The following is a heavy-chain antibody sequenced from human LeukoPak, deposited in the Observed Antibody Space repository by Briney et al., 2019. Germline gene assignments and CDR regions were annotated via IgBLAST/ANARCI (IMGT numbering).Heavy chain of an antibody. Sequence: SQTLSLTCTVSGASFSSGDQYWNWIRQSPGKGLEWIGSIHPSGRLYNNPLLESRVTISIDTSKNQFSLNLNSVTAADTAVYFCSRGLDSRKLGYWGQGTLVTVSS. J-gene: IGHJ4*02. CDR1: GASFSSGDQY. V-gene: IGHV4-31*03. D-gene: IGHD3-22*01. CDR2: IHPSGRL. CDR3: SRGLDSRKLGY.